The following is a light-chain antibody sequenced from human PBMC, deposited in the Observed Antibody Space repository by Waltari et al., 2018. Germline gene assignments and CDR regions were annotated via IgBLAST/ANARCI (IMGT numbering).Light chain of an antibody. J-gene: IGLJ3*02. V-gene: IGLV3-10*01. Sequence: SYELTQPPSASVSPGPPARTPCSGDALPQKYASWYQQKSGQAPVLVIYGDTKRPSGIPERFSGSSSGTWVTLIISGAQVEDEADYYCYSPDGSDNHAPWVYGGGTKLTVL. CDR3: YSPDGSDNHAPWV. CDR1: ALPQKY. CDR2: GDT.